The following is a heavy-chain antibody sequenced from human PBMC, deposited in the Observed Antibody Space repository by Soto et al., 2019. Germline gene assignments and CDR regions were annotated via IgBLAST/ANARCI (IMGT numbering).Heavy chain of an antibody. V-gene: IGHV3-23*01. D-gene: IGHD3-16*01. CDR1: GFTFSTFD. Sequence: EVQLLESGGGLVHPGGSLRLSCAASGFTFSTFDMTWVRQAPGKGLEWVSVISVKDNSTYYTDSVKGRFTISRDNSKNMLFLQMDSLRADDTAVYYCVKGNWGDYWGQGTLVTVSS. CDR3: VKGNWGDY. CDR2: ISVKDNST. J-gene: IGHJ4*02.